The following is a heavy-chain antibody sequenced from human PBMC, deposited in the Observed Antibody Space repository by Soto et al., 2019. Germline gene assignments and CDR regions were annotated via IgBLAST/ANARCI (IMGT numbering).Heavy chain of an antibody. Sequence: EVQLVDSGGGLIQPGGSLRLSCAASGFSVSSSHMIWVRQAPGKGLEWVSVIYSGGATYYAVSVKGRFTISRDRSKTTVYLQMDGRRTEDTAVYHCAKLGPYGSESYSFRYNWIDPWGQGTLVTVSS. CDR2: IYSGGAT. CDR1: GFSVSSSH. V-gene: IGHV3-53*01. D-gene: IGHD3-10*01. CDR3: AKLGPYGSESYSFRYNWIDP. J-gene: IGHJ5*02.